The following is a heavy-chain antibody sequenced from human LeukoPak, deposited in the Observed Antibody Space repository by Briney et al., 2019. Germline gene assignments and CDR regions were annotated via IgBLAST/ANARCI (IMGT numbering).Heavy chain of an antibody. Sequence: SGPTLVNPTQTLTLTCTFSGFSLSTSGVGVGWIRQPPGKALEWLALIYWDDDKRYSPSLKGRLTITKDTSKNQVVLTMTNMDPVDTATYYCAHNLYCSGGSCYSVRWFDPWGQGTLVTVSS. CDR3: AHNLYCSGGSCYSVRWFDP. V-gene: IGHV2-5*02. D-gene: IGHD2-15*01. CDR1: GFSLSTSGVG. J-gene: IGHJ5*02. CDR2: IYWDDDK.